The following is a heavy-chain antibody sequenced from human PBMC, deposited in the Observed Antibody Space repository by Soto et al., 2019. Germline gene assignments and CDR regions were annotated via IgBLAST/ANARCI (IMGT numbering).Heavy chain of an antibody. Sequence: QVQLVESGGGVVQPGRSLRLSCAASGFTFSSYGMHWVRQAPGKGLEWVAVISYDGSNKYYVDSVKGRFTISRDNSKITLYLQMNSLRAEDTAVYYCAKGSSGWCVDYWGQGTLVTVSS. CDR1: GFTFSSYG. CDR2: ISYDGSNK. J-gene: IGHJ4*02. CDR3: AKGSSGWCVDY. D-gene: IGHD6-19*01. V-gene: IGHV3-30*18.